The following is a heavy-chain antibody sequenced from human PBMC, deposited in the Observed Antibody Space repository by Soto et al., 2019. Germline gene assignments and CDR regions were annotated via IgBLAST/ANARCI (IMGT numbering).Heavy chain of an antibody. CDR1: GGTFSSYT. J-gene: IGHJ6*02. Sequence: SVKVSCKASGGTFSSYTISWVRQAPGQGLEWMGRIIPILGIANYAQKFQGRVTITADKSTSTAYMELSSLRSEDTAVYYCARDPHPGPAAKYYYYGVDVWGQGTTVTVSS. CDR3: ARDPHPGPAAKYYYYGVDV. V-gene: IGHV1-69*04. D-gene: IGHD2-2*01. CDR2: IIPILGIA.